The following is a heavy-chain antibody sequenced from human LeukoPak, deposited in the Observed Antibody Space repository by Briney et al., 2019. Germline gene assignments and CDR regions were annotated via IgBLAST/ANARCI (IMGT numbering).Heavy chain of an antibody. J-gene: IGHJ4*02. CDR3: ARVFVSTRGFDY. V-gene: IGHV1-18*04. CDR2: ISACTGDT. CDR1: GYTFTGYY. Sequence: ASVKVSCKASGYTFTGYYMHWVRQAPGQGLEWMGWISACTGDTKYARNVLGRVTMTTDTSTNTAYMELRSLRSDDTAVYFCARVFVSTRGFDYWGQGTLVTVSS. D-gene: IGHD5/OR15-5a*01.